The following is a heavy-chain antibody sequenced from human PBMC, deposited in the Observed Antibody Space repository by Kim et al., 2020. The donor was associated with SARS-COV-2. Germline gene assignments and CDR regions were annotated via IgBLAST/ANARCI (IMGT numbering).Heavy chain of an antibody. CDR1: GYTFTTYS. Sequence: ASVKVSCKPSGYTFTTYSIHWVRQAPGQSLEWMAWINAGNGYTGYSQKLQDRVTLTRDTFASTVYMELSSLMSEDTAVYYCARRGSGHGLDVWGQWTTVT. CDR3: ARRGSGHGLDV. J-gene: IGHJ6*02. CDR2: INAGNGYT. D-gene: IGHD6-25*01. V-gene: IGHV1-3*01.